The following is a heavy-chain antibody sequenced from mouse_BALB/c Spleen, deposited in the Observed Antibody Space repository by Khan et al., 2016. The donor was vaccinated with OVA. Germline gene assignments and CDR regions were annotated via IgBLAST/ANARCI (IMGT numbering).Heavy chain of an antibody. CDR2: ISNGGGDT. Sequence: EVQLQESGGGLMQPGGSLTLSCATTGFTFSDYYMYWVRQTPEKRLEWVAYISNGGGDTYYSDTIKGRFTISRDNARNTLYLQMSRLKSEDTATYYCGRFSTIYFDYWGQGTTLTVSS. J-gene: IGHJ2*01. D-gene: IGHD2-14*01. V-gene: IGHV5-12*02. CDR3: GRFSTIYFDY. CDR1: GFTFSDYY.